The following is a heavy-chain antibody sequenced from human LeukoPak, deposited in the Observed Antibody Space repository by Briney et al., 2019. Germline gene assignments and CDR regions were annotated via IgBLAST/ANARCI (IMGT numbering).Heavy chain of an antibody. CDR2: IYHSGST. CDR1: GGSICSYY. Sequence: SETLSLTCTVSGGSICSYYWSWIRQPPGKGLEWIGYIYHSGSTYYNPSLKSRVTISVDTSKNQFSLKLSSVTAVDTAVYYCARLGPAASCMDVWGKGTTVTVSS. D-gene: IGHD2-2*01. V-gene: IGHV4-59*01. CDR3: ARLGPAASCMDV. J-gene: IGHJ6*03.